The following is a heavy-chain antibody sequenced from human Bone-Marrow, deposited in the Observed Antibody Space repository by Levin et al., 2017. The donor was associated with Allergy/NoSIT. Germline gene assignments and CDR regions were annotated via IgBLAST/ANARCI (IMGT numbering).Heavy chain of an antibody. J-gene: IGHJ6*03. V-gene: IGHV4-59*01. CDR1: GGSTSAFY. Sequence: SQTLSLTCSVSGGSTSAFYWSWIRQPPGRGLEWIGYIYHSGTTKYNPSLKSRVTLSMDTSNNQFSLNLRSVTAADTAVYYCARTDYSSGNYYYYYYMDVWGKGTTVTVSS. D-gene: IGHD3-3*01. CDR3: ARTDYSSGNYYYYYYMDV. CDR2: IYHSGTT.